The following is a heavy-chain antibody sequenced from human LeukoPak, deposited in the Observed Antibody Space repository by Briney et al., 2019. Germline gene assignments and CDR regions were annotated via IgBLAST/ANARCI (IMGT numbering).Heavy chain of an antibody. CDR1: RFTFSNYG. J-gene: IGHJ4*02. V-gene: IGHV3-33*01. CDR2: IWYDGSNK. CDR3: ARALGSPLDY. Sequence: PGGSLRLSCTASRFTFSNYGTHWVRQAPGKGLEWVALIWYDGSNKYYTDSVKGRFTISRDDSKNTLYLQMNSLRAEDTAVYYCARALGSPLDYWGQGTLVIVSS. D-gene: IGHD1-26*01.